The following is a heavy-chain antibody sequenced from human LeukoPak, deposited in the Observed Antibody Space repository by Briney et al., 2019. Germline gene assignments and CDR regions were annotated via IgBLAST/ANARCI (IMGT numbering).Heavy chain of an antibody. CDR2: ISSTSSYI. J-gene: IGHJ1*01. Sequence: GGSLRLSCVVSGFTFRTYGMHWLRQAPGKGLEWVSSISSTSSYIYHADSVKGRFTISRDNAKNSLFLEANSLRADDTAVYYCARDVGSHPEYFQHWGQGTLVSVSS. CDR1: GFTFRTYG. D-gene: IGHD1-26*01. CDR3: ARDVGSHPEYFQH. V-gene: IGHV3-21*06.